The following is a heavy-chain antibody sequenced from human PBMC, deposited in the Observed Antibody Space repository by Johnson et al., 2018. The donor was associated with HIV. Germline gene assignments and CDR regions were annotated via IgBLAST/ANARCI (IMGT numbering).Heavy chain of an antibody. J-gene: IGHJ3*01. CDR2: ISSSGSTI. V-gene: IGHV3-11*04. CDR1: GFTVSSNY. Sequence: QMQLVESGGGLVQSGGSLRLSCAASGFTVSSNYMSWVRQTPGKGLEWVSYISSSGSTIYYADSVKGRFTISRDNAKNSLYLQMNSLRAEDTAVYYCAREPGHGGRLYDAFDFRGQGTKVIVSS. CDR3: AREPGHGGRLYDAFDF. D-gene: IGHD4-23*01.